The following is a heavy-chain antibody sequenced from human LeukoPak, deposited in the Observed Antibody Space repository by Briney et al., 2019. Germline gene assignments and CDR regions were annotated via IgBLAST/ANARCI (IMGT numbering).Heavy chain of an antibody. CDR3: ARGTMIVVVTRFDI. D-gene: IGHD3-22*01. Sequence: GGSLRLSCAASGFTFSSYETNWVRQAPGKGLEWVSYISSSGSTIYYADSVKGRFTISRDNAKNSLYLQMNSLRAEDTAVYYCARGTMIVVVTRFDIRGQGTMVTVSS. CDR2: ISSSGSTI. V-gene: IGHV3-48*03. J-gene: IGHJ3*02. CDR1: GFTFSSYE.